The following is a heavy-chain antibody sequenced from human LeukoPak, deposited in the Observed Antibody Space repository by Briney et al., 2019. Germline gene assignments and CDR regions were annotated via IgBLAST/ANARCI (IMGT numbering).Heavy chain of an antibody. CDR2: VYTSGST. Sequence: SETLSLTCTVSGGSISNHYWSWVRQPAGKALEWIGHVYTSGSTNYNPSLKSRVTMSVDTSKNQFSLKLRSVTAADTAVYYCAKGCGPITIFGVAAVHSDIWGQGTMVTVSS. CDR1: GGSISNHY. J-gene: IGHJ3*02. CDR3: AKGCGPITIFGVAAVHSDI. D-gene: IGHD3-3*01. V-gene: IGHV4-4*07.